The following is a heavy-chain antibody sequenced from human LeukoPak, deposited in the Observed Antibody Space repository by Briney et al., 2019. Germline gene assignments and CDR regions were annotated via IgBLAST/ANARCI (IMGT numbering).Heavy chain of an antibody. J-gene: IGHJ4*02. CDR1: GGTFSSYA. D-gene: IGHD6-13*01. CDR3: ARGQDEQPFDY. Sequence: GASVKVSCKASGGTFSSYAISRVRQAPGQGLEWMGRIIPILGIANYAQKFQGRVTTTRNTSISTAYMELSSLRSEDTAVYYCARGQDEQPFDYWGQGTLVTVSS. CDR2: IIPILGIA. V-gene: IGHV1-69*04.